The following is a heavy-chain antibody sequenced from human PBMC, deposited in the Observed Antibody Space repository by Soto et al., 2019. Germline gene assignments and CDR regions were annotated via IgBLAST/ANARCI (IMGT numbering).Heavy chain of an antibody. CDR2: INPSGGST. Sequence: KNTPASVKVSCKASGYTFTSYYMHWVRQAPGQGLEWMGIINPSGGSTSYAQKFQGRVTMTRDTSTSTVYMELSSPRSEDTAVYYCARDREPVAGRYYFDYWGQGTLVTVSS. D-gene: IGHD6-19*01. CDR3: ARDREPVAGRYYFDY. J-gene: IGHJ4*02. CDR1: GYTFTSYY. V-gene: IGHV1-46*01.